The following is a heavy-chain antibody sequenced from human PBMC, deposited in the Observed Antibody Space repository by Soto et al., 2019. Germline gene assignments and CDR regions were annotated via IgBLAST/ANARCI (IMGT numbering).Heavy chain of an antibody. CDR1: GGTFSSYA. V-gene: IGHV1-69*13. D-gene: IGHD2-2*01. CDR3: ARSRPAPIVVVPAARHFDY. CDR2: IIPIFGTA. Sequence: SVKVSCKASGGTFSSYAISWVRQAPGQGLEWMGGIIPIFGTANYAQKFQGRVTITADESTSTAYMELSSLSSEDTAVYYCARSRPAPIVVVPAARHFDYWGQGTLVTVSS. J-gene: IGHJ4*02.